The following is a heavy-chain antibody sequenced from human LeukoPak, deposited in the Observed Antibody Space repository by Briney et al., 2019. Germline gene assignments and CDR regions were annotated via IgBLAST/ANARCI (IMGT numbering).Heavy chain of an antibody. V-gene: IGHV1-24*01. CDR2: FDPEDGET. Sequence: ASVKVSGKVSGYTLTELSMHWVRQAPGKGLEWMGGFDPEDGETIYAQKFQGRVTMTEDTSTDTAYMELSSLRSEDTAVYYCATVAGYSSSWYNLSYYYYGMDVWGQGTTVTVSS. J-gene: IGHJ6*02. CDR3: ATVAGYSSSWYNLSYYYYGMDV. CDR1: GYTLTELS. D-gene: IGHD6-13*01.